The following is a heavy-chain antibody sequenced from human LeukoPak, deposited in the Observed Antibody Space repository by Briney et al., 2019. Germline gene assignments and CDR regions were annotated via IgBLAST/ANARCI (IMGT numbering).Heavy chain of an antibody. V-gene: IGHV3-53*01. CDR1: GFSVSSDY. J-gene: IGHJ6*02. D-gene: IGHD5-18*01. Sequence: GGSLRLSCVASGFSVSSDYMTWVRQAPGKGLEWVSVLYSGGSTYYADSVKGRFTISRDNSKNMLYLQMDSLSPEDTALYFCAKMLRFGYGYHYYTMDVWGQGTTVSVSS. CDR3: AKMLRFGYGYHYYTMDV. CDR2: LYSGGST.